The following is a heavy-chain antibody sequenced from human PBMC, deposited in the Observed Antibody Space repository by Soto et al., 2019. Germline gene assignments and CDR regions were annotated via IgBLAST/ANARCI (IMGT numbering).Heavy chain of an antibody. D-gene: IGHD5-12*01. CDR3: AKARGRDAFDI. Sequence: GGSLRLSCAGSGFTFSSYGMHWVRQAPGKGLEWVAVISYDGSNKYYADSVKGRFTISRDNSKNTLYLQMNSLRAEDTAVYYCAKARGRDAFDIWGQGTMVTVSS. V-gene: IGHV3-30*18. J-gene: IGHJ3*02. CDR2: ISYDGSNK. CDR1: GFTFSSYG.